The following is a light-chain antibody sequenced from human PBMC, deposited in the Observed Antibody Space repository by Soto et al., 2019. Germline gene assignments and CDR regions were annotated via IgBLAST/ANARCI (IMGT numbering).Light chain of an antibody. J-gene: IGKJ1*01. CDR1: QTISSW. CDR3: QHYNSYSEA. Sequence: DIQMTQAPSTLSGSLGERVMITCRASQTISSWLAWYQQKPGKAPKLLIYKASTLKSGVPSRFSGSGSGTEFTLTISSLQPDDFATYYCQHYNSYSEAFGQGTKVDI. CDR2: KAS. V-gene: IGKV1-5*03.